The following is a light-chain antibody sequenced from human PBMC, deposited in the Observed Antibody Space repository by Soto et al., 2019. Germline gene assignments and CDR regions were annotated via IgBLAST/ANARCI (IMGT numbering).Light chain of an antibody. Sequence: EIVLTQSPATLSLSPGERATLSCRASQSVSSYLAWYQQKPGQAPRLLISDASNRATGIPDRFSGSGSGTEFILTISSLQSEDFAVYYCQQYDIWPPTFGQGTKVDIK. CDR3: QQYDIWPPT. CDR2: DAS. CDR1: QSVSSY. J-gene: IGKJ1*01. V-gene: IGKV3-11*01.